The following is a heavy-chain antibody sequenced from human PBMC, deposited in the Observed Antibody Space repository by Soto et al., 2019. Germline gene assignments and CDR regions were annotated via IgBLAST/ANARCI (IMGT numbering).Heavy chain of an antibody. J-gene: IGHJ4*02. V-gene: IGHV3-23*01. D-gene: IGHD3-10*02. CDR3: AKHRCSHPSYFDY. Sequence: EVQLLESGGGLVQPGGSLRLSCAASGFTFSSYAMSWVRQAPGKGLEWVSAISGSGGSTYYADSVKGRFTISRDNSNNTLYLQMNSLRAEDTAVYYCAKHRCSHPSYFDYWGQGTLVTVSS. CDR2: ISGSGGST. CDR1: GFTFSSYA.